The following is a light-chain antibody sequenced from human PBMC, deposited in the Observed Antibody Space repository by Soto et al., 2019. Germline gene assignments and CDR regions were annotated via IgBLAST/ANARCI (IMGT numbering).Light chain of an antibody. CDR1: QSIGLA. CDR3: QQRNYWPIT. J-gene: IGKJ5*01. CDR2: DAS. Sequence: EIVLTQYPATMSLSPGERATLSCRASQSIGLAIAWYQHKPGQAPRLLIFDASQRATGIPARFSGSGSGTDFTLTINSLEPEDFAVYYCQQRNYWPITFGQGTRLEIK. V-gene: IGKV3-11*01.